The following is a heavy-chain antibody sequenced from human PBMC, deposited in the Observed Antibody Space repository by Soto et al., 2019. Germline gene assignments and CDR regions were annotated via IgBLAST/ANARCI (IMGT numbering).Heavy chain of an antibody. CDR2: IDPRDSYS. J-gene: IGHJ6*02. Sequence: EVQLVQSGAEVKKPGESVRISCKGSGYSFTSYWISWVRQMPGKGLEWMGRIDPRDSYSTYSPSFRGHVTVSADKSLSTDYLQWSSLKASDTAMYYCVRNVIDTTRYAMDVWGQGTTVTVSS. CDR1: GYSFTSYW. V-gene: IGHV5-10-1*01. CDR3: VRNVIDTTRYAMDV. D-gene: IGHD3-10*01.